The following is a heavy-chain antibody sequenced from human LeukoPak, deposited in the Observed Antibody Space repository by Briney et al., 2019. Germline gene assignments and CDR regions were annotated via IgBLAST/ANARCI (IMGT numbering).Heavy chain of an antibody. J-gene: IGHJ5*02. CDR2: INHSGST. CDR3: ARGRVTIFVWFDP. Sequence: AETLSLTCAVYGGSFSGYYWSWIRQPPGKGLEWIGEINHSGSTNYNPSLKSRVTISVDTSKNQFSLKLSSVTAADTAVYYCARGRVTIFVWFDPWGQGTLVTVSS. D-gene: IGHD3-9*01. V-gene: IGHV4-34*01. CDR1: GGSFSGYY.